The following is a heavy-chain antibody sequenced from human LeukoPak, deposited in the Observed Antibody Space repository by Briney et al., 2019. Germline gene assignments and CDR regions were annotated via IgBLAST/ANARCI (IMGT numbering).Heavy chain of an antibody. Sequence: GGSLRLSCAASGSTFSTNWMAWVRHPPGKGLEWVANIKEDESAKHQADSVKGRFTISRDNAQNSVYLQMSRLRGEDTAVYYCARDVGGSLEYWGQGTLVTVPS. CDR3: ARDVGGSLEY. J-gene: IGHJ4*02. D-gene: IGHD1-26*01. CDR1: GSTFSTNW. V-gene: IGHV3-7*01. CDR2: IKEDESAK.